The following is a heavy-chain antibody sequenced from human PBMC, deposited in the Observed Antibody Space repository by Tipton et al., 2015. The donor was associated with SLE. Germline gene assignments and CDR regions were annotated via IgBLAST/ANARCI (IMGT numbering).Heavy chain of an antibody. CDR3: ARDRPRLRFKSGAFDI. D-gene: IGHD4-17*01. CDR2: IYTSGST. J-gene: IGHJ3*02. V-gene: IGHV4-61*09. CDR1: GGSISSGSYY. Sequence: TLSLTCAVSGGSISSGSYYWSWIRQPAGKGLEWIGYIYTSGSTNYNPSLKSRVTISVDTSKNQFSLRLSSVTAADTAVYYCARDRPRLRFKSGAFDIWGQGTMVTVSS.